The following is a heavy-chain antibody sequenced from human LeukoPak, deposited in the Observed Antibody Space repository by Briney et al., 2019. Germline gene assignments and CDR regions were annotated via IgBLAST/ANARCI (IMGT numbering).Heavy chain of an antibody. D-gene: IGHD4-17*01. V-gene: IGHV1-46*01. Sequence: ASVKVSCKASGYTFTSYYIHWVRQAPGQGLEWMGIINPSSGSTSYAQKFQGRVTITADESTSTAYMELSSLRSEDTAVYYCARVVTTHSWYFDYWGQGTLVTVSS. J-gene: IGHJ4*02. CDR1: GYTFTSYY. CDR2: INPSSGST. CDR3: ARVVTTHSWYFDY.